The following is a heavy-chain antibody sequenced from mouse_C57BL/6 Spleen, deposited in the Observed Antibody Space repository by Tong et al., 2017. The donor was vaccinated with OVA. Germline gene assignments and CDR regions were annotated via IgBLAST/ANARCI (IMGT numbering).Heavy chain of an antibody. Sequence: EGQLQESGPELVKPVASAKIYCKASGYSFTGYYITLVKQSPEKSLEWIGLVYPYDGGTRYNQKFKGKASLTVDQSSSTAYIQIISMTTEDSAVYDCAAGPLAYWGQGILLTVPA. D-gene: IGHD4-1*01. CDR3: AAGPLAY. V-gene: IGHV1-42*01. CDR2: VYPYDGGT. J-gene: IGHJ3*01. CDR1: GYSFTGYY.